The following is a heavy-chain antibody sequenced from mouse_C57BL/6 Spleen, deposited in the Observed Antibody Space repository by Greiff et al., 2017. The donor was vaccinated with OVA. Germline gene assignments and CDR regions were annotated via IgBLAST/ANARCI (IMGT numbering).Heavy chain of an antibody. Sequence: VQLKQSGAELVRPGASVKLSCTASGFNIKDDYMHWVKQRPEQGLEWIGWIDPENGDTEYASKFQGKATITADTSSNTAYLQLSSLTSEDTAVYYCTRRWLLPYYFDYWGQGTTLTVSS. D-gene: IGHD2-3*01. CDR2: IDPENGDT. J-gene: IGHJ2*01. CDR3: TRRWLLPYYFDY. V-gene: IGHV14-4*01. CDR1: GFNIKDDY.